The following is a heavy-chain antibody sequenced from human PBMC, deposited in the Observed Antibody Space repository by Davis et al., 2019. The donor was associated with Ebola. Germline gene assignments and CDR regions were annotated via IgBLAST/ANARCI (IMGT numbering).Heavy chain of an antibody. V-gene: IGHV4-34*01. CDR2: IYHSGST. D-gene: IGHD2-15*01. CDR3: ARAGCSGGSCYRY. Sequence: SETLSPTCAVYVGSFSDYYWSWTRQPPGKGLEWIGEIYHSGSTNYNPSLKSRVTISVDKSKNQFSLKLSSVTAADTAVYYCARAGCSGGSCYRYWGQGTLVTVSS. CDR1: VGSFSDYY. J-gene: IGHJ4*02.